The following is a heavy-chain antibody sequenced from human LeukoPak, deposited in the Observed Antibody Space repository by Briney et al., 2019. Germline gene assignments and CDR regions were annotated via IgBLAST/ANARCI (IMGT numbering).Heavy chain of an antibody. CDR1: GGSISSSSYY. D-gene: IGHD5-18*01. V-gene: IGHV4-39*01. CDR2: IYYSGST. CDR3: VSPRGFSYGYFDY. Sequence: SETLSLTCTVSGGSISSSSYYWGWIRQPPGKGLEWIGSIYYSGSTYYNPSLKSRVTISADTSKNQFSLTLGSVSATDTAVYYCVSPRGFSYGYFDYWGQGTLVTVSS. J-gene: IGHJ4*02.